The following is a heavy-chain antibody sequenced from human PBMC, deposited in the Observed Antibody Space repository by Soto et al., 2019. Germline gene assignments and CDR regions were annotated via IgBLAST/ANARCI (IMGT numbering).Heavy chain of an antibody. CDR2: ISSSSSTI. CDR1: GFTFSSYS. J-gene: IGHJ4*02. Sequence: EVQLVESGGGLVQPGGSLRLSCEASGFTFSSYSMNWVRQAPGKGLEWVSYISSSSSTIYYADSVKDRFTISRDNAKNSLYMQMNGLRAEDTAVYYCARGNPITMIVVVAPDCDYWGKGTLVTVSS. D-gene: IGHD3-22*01. CDR3: ARGNPITMIVVVAPDCDY. V-gene: IGHV3-48*01.